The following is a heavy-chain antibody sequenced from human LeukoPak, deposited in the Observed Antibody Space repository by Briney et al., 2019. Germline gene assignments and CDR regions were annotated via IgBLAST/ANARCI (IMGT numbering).Heavy chain of an antibody. Sequence: SETLSLTCTVSGGSISSYHWSWIRQPPGKGLEWIGYIYYSGSTNYNPSLKSRVTISVEPSNNQYSLKLSSVTTADTAVYYCARGSRGTSFDPWGQGTLVTVSS. CDR2: IYYSGST. CDR1: GGSISSYH. CDR3: ARGSRGTSFDP. V-gene: IGHV4-59*01. J-gene: IGHJ5*02.